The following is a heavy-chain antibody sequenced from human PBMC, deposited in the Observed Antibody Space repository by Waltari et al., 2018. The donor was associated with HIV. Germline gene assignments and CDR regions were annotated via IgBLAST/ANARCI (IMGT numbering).Heavy chain of an antibody. CDR3: ARASHYIEFSTFDGDYYFDL. CDR2: INSDGSTR. V-gene: IGHV3-74*01. Sequence: VQLVESGGGSIKTGGSLTRACADSGFSVRNHLMAWVRTGPGKGLVWVARINSDGSTRNYADAVKGRFVISRDNSRNTVYLQLNSVKVEDTAVYFCARASHYIEFSTFDGDYYFDLWGRGTRVAVSS. D-gene: IGHD3-9*01. CDR1: GFSVRNHL. J-gene: IGHJ4*02.